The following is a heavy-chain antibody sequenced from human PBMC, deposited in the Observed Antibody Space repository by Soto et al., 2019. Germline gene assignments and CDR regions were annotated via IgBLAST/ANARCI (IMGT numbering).Heavy chain of an antibody. CDR2: IIPIFGTA. J-gene: IGHJ4*02. CDR1: GGTFSSYA. V-gene: IGHV1-69*06. Sequence: SVKVSCKSSGGTFSSYAISWVRQAPGQGLEWMGGIIPIFGTANSAQKFQGRVTITADKSTSTAYMELSRLRSEDTAVYYCARFGYSSSWSYIDYWGQGTLVTVSS. D-gene: IGHD6-13*01. CDR3: ARFGYSSSWSYIDY.